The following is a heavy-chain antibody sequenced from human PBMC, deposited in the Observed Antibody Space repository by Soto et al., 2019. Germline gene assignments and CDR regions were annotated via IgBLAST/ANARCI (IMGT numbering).Heavy chain of an antibody. Sequence: PSETLSLTCTVSGGSVSSGSYYWTWIRQPPGKGLEWLGYIYYSGTTNYNPPLKSRITISVDTSGNQFSLKLSSVTAADTAVYLCARTYCKTNACQDHGSDGWGPGTTVTVSS. CDR3: ARTYCKTNACQDHGSDG. V-gene: IGHV4-61*01. J-gene: IGHJ6*02. CDR2: IYYSGTT. CDR1: GGSVSSGSYY. D-gene: IGHD2-2*01.